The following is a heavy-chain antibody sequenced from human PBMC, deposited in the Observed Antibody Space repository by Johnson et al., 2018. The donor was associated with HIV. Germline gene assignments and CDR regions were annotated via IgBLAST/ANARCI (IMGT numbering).Heavy chain of an antibody. J-gene: IGHJ3*02. CDR3: ARAWSLGAFDI. Sequence: VQLVESGGGLVKPGGSLRLSCAASGFTFDDYAMHWVRQAPGKGLEWVSGISWNSGSIGYADSVKGRFTISRDNAKNTLYLQMKSLRAEDTAVYYCARAWSLGAFDIWGQGTMVTVSS. D-gene: IGHD2-15*01. CDR1: GFTFDDYA. CDR2: ISWNSGSI. V-gene: IGHV3-9*01.